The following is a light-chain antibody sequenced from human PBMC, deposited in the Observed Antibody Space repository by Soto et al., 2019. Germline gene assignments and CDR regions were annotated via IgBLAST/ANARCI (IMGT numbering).Light chain of an antibody. CDR2: AAS. CDR3: QQSYSTPWT. V-gene: IGKV1-39*01. J-gene: IGKJ1*01. Sequence: DIQVTQPPSSLSASVGDRVTITCRASQSISSYLNWYQQKPGKAPKLLIYAASSLQSGVPSRFSGSGSGTDFTLTISSLQPEDFATYYCQQSYSTPWTFGQGTTVDIK. CDR1: QSISSY.